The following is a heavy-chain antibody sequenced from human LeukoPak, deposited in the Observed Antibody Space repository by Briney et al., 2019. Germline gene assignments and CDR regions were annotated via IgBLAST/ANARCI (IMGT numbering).Heavy chain of an antibody. CDR3: PREPNYQYYFPY. Sequence: AWVKVSFQACGYTFTSYGISGVRQAPGQGREWVGWISDYNGNTNYAQKLQGRVTKTTDTSTSTAYMELRSLRSDDTAVYYCPREPNYQYYFPYWGQGTLVTVSS. D-gene: IGHD1-7*01. CDR2: ISDYNGNT. CDR1: GYTFTSYG. V-gene: IGHV1-18*01. J-gene: IGHJ4*02.